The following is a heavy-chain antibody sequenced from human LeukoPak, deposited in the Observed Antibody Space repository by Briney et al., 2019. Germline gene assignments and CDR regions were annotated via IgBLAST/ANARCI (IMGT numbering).Heavy chain of an antibody. J-gene: IGHJ5*02. CDR3: VRVVVPAAGFDP. CDR1: GDSISSYF. D-gene: IGHD2-2*01. CDR2: LYFSGST. Sequence: PSETLSLTCTVSGDSISSYFWSWIRQPAGKGLEWIGRLYFSGSTNYNPSLKSRVTISVDTSKNQFSLKLSSVTAADTAVYYCVRVVVPAAGFDPWGQGTLVTVSS. V-gene: IGHV4-4*07.